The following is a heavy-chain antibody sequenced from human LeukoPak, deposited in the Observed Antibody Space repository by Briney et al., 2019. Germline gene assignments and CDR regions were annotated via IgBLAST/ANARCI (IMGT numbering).Heavy chain of an antibody. Sequence: SETLSLTCTVSGGSISGGTYYWSWIRQHPGMGLEWIGYIYYSGSAYYNPSLKSRVTISVDTSKSQFSLKLTSVTVADTAVYYCARAAPDYARSYYGMDVWGQGTAVTVSS. CDR3: ARAAPDYARSYYGMDV. J-gene: IGHJ6*02. V-gene: IGHV4-31*03. D-gene: IGHD4-17*01. CDR1: GGSISGGTYY. CDR2: IYYSGSA.